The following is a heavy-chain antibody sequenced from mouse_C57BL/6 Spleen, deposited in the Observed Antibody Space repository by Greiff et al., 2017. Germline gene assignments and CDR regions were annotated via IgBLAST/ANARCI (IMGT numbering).Heavy chain of an antibody. V-gene: IGHV1-22*01. D-gene: IGHD2-2*01. CDR2: INPNNGGT. CDR3: ARGGFMVTTGGFAY. CDR1: GYTFTDYN. Sequence: EVQLQQSGPELVKPGASVKMTCKASGYTFTDYNMHWVKQSHGKSLEWIGYINPNNGGTSYIQKFKGKATLTVNKSSSTAYMELRSLTSEYSAVYYCARGGFMVTTGGFAYGGQGTLVTVSA. J-gene: IGHJ3*01.